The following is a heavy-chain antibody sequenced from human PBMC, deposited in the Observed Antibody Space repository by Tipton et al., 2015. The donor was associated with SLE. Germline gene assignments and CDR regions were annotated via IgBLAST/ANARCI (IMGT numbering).Heavy chain of an antibody. V-gene: IGHV4-38-2*01. CDR1: DYSISSTYY. CDR3: ARLSTDYADRSGYGYFDH. CDR2: IYHTGTT. Sequence: TLSLTCVVSDYSISSTYYWGWIRQPPGKGLEWIGNIYHTGTTYYIPSLKSRVTISIDTSKNNFSLKMTAVTAADTAVYYCARLSTDYADRSGYGYFDHWGQGTLVIVSS. D-gene: IGHD3-22*01. J-gene: IGHJ4*02.